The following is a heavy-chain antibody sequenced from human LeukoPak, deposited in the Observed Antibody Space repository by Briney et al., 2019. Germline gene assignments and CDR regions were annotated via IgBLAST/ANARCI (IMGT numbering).Heavy chain of an antibody. CDR1: GFTFSNAW. V-gene: IGHV3-15*01. D-gene: IGHD3-9*01. CDR3: TTDPQPYYDILTGYYLFDY. J-gene: IGHJ4*02. Sequence: GGSLRLSCAASGFTFSNAWMSWVRQAPGKGLEWVGRIKSKTDGGTTDYAAPVKGRFTISRDDSKNTLYLQMNSLKTEDTAVYYCTTDPQPYYDILTGYYLFDYWGQGTLVTVSS. CDR2: IKSKTDGGTT.